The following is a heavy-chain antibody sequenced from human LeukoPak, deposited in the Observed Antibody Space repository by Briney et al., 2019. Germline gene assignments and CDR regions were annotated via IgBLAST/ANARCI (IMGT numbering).Heavy chain of an antibody. J-gene: IGHJ4*02. D-gene: IGHD3-3*01. CDR2: IYYSGST. CDR3: ARDDFWSGYYRFDY. V-gene: IGHV4-38-2*02. CDR1: GYSISSGYY. Sequence: SETLSLTCTVSGYSISSGYYWGWIRQPPGKGLEWIGSIYYSGSTYYNPSLKSRVTISVDTSKNQFSLKLSSVTAADTAVYYCARDDFWSGYYRFDYWGQGTLVTVSS.